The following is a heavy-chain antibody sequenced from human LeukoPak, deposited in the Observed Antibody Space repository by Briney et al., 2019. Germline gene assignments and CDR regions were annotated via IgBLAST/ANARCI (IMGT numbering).Heavy chain of an antibody. CDR2: NGGST. V-gene: IGHV3-23*01. D-gene: IGHD2-2*02. CDR1: GFTFSDYA. J-gene: IGHJ4*02. CDR3: AKESSNSCYSPIDS. Sequence: GGSLRLSCAASGFTFSDYAMTWVRQAPGKGLEWVAANGGSTYYADSVKGRFTISRDNSKNTLHLQMNSLRVEDTAVYYCAKESSNSCYSPIDSWGQGTLVTVSS.